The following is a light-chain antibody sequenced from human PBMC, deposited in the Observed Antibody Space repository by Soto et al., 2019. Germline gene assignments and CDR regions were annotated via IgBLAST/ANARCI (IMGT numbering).Light chain of an antibody. J-gene: IGKJ5*01. Sequence: EIVMTPSPATLSVSPGERATLSCRASQSVSSYLAWYQQKPGQAPRVLIYAASKRAAGTPDRFSGSGSGTDFTLTISRLEPEDFALYYCQQRSDWFTFGQGTRLEIK. V-gene: IGKV3-11*01. CDR3: QQRSDWFT. CDR2: AAS. CDR1: QSVSSY.